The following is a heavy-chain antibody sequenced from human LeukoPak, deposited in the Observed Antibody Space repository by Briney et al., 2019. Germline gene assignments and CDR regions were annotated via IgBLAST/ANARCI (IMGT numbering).Heavy chain of an antibody. CDR3: ARDTKGGYFDL. Sequence: GGALRLSCAASGFTFNTYWVSWVRQAPGKGLEGLANIKEDGTRDYYVESVKGRFTISKDNAKTSLYLQVNSLRAEDTAVYYCARDTKGGYFDLWGQGTLVTVSS. CDR1: GFTFNTYW. CDR2: IKEDGTRD. J-gene: IGHJ4*02. V-gene: IGHV3-7*01.